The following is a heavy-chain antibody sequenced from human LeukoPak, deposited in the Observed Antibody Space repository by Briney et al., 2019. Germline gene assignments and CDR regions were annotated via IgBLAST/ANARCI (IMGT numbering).Heavy chain of an antibody. Sequence: GGSLRLSCAASGFTFSGYSMNWVRQAPGKGLEWVSYISSGSRTIYYADSVKGRFIISRDNAKNSLYLQMNSLRAEDTAVYYCARESITGHRDFDYWGQGTLVTASS. CDR1: GFTFSGYS. CDR2: ISSGSRTI. CDR3: ARESITGHRDFDY. J-gene: IGHJ4*02. V-gene: IGHV3-48*01. D-gene: IGHD1-20*01.